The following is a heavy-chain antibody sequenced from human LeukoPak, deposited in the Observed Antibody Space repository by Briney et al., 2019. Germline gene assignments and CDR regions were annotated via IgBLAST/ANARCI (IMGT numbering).Heavy chain of an antibody. V-gene: IGHV4-59*01. CDR3: ARTDLTGDFGYYMDV. D-gene: IGHD7-27*01. CDR2: VYYSGST. J-gene: IGHJ6*03. Sequence: PSQTLSLTCTVSGGSISGYYWSWIRQPPGKGLQWIGYVYYSGSTNYNPFLKSRVTILVDTSKNQFSLKLSSVTAADTAVYYCARTDLTGDFGYYMDVWGKGTTVTVSS. CDR1: GGSISGYY.